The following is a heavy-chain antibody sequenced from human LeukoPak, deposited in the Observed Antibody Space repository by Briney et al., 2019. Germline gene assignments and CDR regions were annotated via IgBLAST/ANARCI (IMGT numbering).Heavy chain of an antibody. J-gene: IGHJ5*02. D-gene: IGHD4-17*01. CDR2: IDNSGRA. V-gene: IGHV4-34*01. CDR3: ARGRYGDYL. Sequence: SETLSLTCAVYGGSLSGYYWSWIRQHPGKGLEWIGEIDNSGRANYNPSLKSRVTISIDTSKSHFSLKLTSVTAADTAVYYCARGRYGDYLWGQGTLVTVSS. CDR1: GGSLSGYY.